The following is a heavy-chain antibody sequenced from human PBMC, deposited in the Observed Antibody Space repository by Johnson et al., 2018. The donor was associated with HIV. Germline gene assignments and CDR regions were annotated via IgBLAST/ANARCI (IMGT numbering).Heavy chain of an antibody. CDR1: GFTFSDYY. J-gene: IGHJ3*02. D-gene: IGHD6-19*01. V-gene: IGHV3-23*04. Sequence: MLLVESGGGLVKPGGSLRLSCVASGFTFSDYYMSWIRQAPGKGLEWVSAISGSGGSTYYADSVKGRFTISRDNSKNTLYLQMNSLRDEDPAVYYCAREIVLTSSGWYCIDAFDIWGKGTMVTVSS. CDR2: ISGSGGST. CDR3: AREIVLTSSGWYCIDAFDI.